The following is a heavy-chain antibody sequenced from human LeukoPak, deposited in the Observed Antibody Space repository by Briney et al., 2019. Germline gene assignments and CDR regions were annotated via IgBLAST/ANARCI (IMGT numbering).Heavy chain of an antibody. CDR1: GFTFSSYS. Sequence: PGGSLRLSCAASGFTFSSYSMNWVRQAPGKGLEWVSSISSSSYIYYADSVKGRFTISRDNAKNSLYLQMNSLRAEDTAVYYCARDGTVYSGYDLVYWGQGTLVTVSS. V-gene: IGHV3-21*01. CDR3: ARDGTVYSGYDLVY. CDR2: ISSSSYI. D-gene: IGHD5-12*01. J-gene: IGHJ4*02.